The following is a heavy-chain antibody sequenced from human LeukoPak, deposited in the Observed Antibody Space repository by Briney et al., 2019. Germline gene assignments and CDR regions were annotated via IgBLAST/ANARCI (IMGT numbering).Heavy chain of an antibody. V-gene: IGHV4-59*01. CDR1: GDSLSSYY. D-gene: IGHD2-15*01. CDR2: IYYSGGT. CDR3: VRDRGYHCTGGTCYSKIWFDP. Sequence: SETLSLTCTVSGDSLSSYYWSWIRQPPGKGLEWIGFIYYSGGTTYNPSLKSRVSISIHPSKTQFSLRLSSVTAADTAVYYCVRDRGYHCTGGTCYSKIWFDPWGQGILVTVSS. J-gene: IGHJ5*02.